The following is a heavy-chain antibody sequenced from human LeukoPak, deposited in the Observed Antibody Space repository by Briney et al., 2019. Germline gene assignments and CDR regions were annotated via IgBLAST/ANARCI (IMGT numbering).Heavy chain of an antibody. D-gene: IGHD6-13*01. CDR2: IYYSGST. Sequence: TTSQTLSLTCTVSGGSISSGGYYWSWIRQHPGKGLEWIGYIYYSGSTNYNPSLKSRVTLSLDTSRNQFSLKLISVTAADTAVYYCARRRRIEAAGRGDAFDIWGQGTMVTVSP. CDR1: GGSISSGGYY. CDR3: ARRRRIEAAGRGDAFDI. V-gene: IGHV4-31*03. J-gene: IGHJ3*02.